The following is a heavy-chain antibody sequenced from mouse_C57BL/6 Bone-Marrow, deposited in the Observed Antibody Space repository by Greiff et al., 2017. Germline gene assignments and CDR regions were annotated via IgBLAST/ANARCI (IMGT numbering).Heavy chain of an antibody. CDR2: ISNGGGST. CDR3: ARGTGDY. D-gene: IGHD4-1*01. Sequence: EVQVVESGGGLVQPGGSLKLSCAASGFTFSDYYMYWVRQTPEKRLEWVAYISNGGGSTYYPDTVKGRFTISRDNAKNTLYLQMSRLKSGDTAMYYCARGTGDYWGQGTTLTVSS. V-gene: IGHV5-12*01. J-gene: IGHJ2*01. CDR1: GFTFSDYY.